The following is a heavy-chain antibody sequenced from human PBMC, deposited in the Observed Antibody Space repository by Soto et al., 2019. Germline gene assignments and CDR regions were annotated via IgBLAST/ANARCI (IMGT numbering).Heavy chain of an antibody. CDR3: VSQRTTVPTQAYFDY. V-gene: IGHV4-39*01. CDR2: VYYRGRS. Sequence: SETLSLTCTVSGGSVTNSSYYWGWIRQSPGKGLEWVGSVYYRGRSYSKSSVKSRVTISVDTSKNRFSLSLNSVTASDTAVYFCVSQRTTVPTQAYFDYWGPGALVTVSS. J-gene: IGHJ4*02. D-gene: IGHD4-17*01. CDR1: GGSVTNSSYY.